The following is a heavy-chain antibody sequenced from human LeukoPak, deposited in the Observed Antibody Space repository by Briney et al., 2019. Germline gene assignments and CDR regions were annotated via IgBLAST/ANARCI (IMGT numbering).Heavy chain of an antibody. D-gene: IGHD2-2*01. CDR3: ARGRHCSSTSCYPNFDY. CDR1: GGSISSYY. V-gene: IGHV4-4*09. CDR2: IYTSGST. J-gene: IGHJ4*02. Sequence: SETLSLTCTVSGGSISSYYWSWIRQPPGKGLEWIGYIYTSGSTNYNPSLKSRVTISVDTSKNQFSLKLSSVTAADTAVYYCARGRHCSSTSCYPNFDYWGQGTLVTVSS.